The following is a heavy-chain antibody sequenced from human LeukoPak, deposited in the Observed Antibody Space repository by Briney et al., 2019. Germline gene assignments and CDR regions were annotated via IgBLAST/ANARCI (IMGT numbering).Heavy chain of an antibody. CDR2: ISGSGGST. D-gene: IGHD6-19*01. Sequence: GGSLRLSCAVSGFTFSSYAMSWVRQAPGKGLGWVSTISGSGGSTYYADSVKGRFTISRDNSKNTLYLQMNSLRAEDTAVYYCAKPVAGTGYFDYWGQGTLVTVSS. CDR1: GFTFSSYA. V-gene: IGHV3-23*01. J-gene: IGHJ4*02. CDR3: AKPVAGTGYFDY.